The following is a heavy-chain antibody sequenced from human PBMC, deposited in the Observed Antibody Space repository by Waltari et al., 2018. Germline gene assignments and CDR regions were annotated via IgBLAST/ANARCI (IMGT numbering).Heavy chain of an antibody. J-gene: IGHJ1*01. V-gene: IGHV3-11*04. D-gene: IGHD2-21*01. CDR2: ISRSGSTI. CDR3: ARHGDFEYFQH. Sequence: QVQLVDSGGGLVNPGGSLRLSCAASGFTLHPYYMRWIRQAPGKGLEWVSYISRSGSTIYYADSVKGRFTISRDNAKNSLYLQMNSLRAEDTAVYYCARHGDFEYFQHWGQGTLVTVSS. CDR1: GFTLHPYY.